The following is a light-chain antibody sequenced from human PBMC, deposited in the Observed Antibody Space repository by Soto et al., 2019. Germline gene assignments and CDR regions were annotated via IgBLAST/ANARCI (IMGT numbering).Light chain of an antibody. CDR1: QSVSSN. CDR2: GAS. CDR3: QQYNNWPPVT. Sequence: EIVMTQSPATLSVSPGERATRSCRASQSVSSNLGWYQQKPGQAPRLLIYGASTRATGIPARFSGSGSGTEFTLTISSLQSEDFAVYYCQQYNNWPPVTFGGGTKVDIK. V-gene: IGKV3-15*01. J-gene: IGKJ4*01.